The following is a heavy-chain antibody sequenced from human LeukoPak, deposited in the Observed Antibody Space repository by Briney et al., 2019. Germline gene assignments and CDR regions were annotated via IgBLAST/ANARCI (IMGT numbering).Heavy chain of an antibody. D-gene: IGHD3-10*01. CDR3: ARVYYSGSGSYGGSHY. J-gene: IGHJ4*02. Sequence: GGSLRLSCAASGFTFSSYAMSWVRQAPGKGLEWVAVISYDGTNKYYADSVKGRFTFSRDNSENSLYLQMNSLRPEDTAVYYCARVYYSGSGSYGGSHYWGQGTLVTVSS. V-gene: IGHV3-30*01. CDR2: ISYDGTNK. CDR1: GFTFSSYA.